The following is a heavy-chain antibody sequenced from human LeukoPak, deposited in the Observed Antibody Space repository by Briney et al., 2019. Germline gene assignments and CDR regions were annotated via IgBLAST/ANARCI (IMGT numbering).Heavy chain of an antibody. Sequence: GGSLRLSCAASGFTFSGSAMHWVRQASGKGLEWVGRIRSKANSYATAYAASVKGRFTISRDDSKNTAYLQMNSLKTEDTAVYYCTKSDGDVVTINGNFGFDPWGQGTLVTVSS. CDR1: GFTFSGSA. CDR2: IRSKANSYAT. D-gene: IGHD3-22*01. J-gene: IGHJ5*02. V-gene: IGHV3-73*01. CDR3: TKSDGDVVTINGNFGFDP.